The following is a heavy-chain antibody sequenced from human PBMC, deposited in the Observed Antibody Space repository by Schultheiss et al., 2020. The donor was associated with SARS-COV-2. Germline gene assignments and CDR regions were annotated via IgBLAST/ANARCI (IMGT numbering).Heavy chain of an antibody. V-gene: IGHV4-34*01. Sequence: SETLSLTCAVYGGSFSGYYWSWIRQPPGKGLEWIGEINHSGSINYNPSLKSRVTISVDTSMNQFSLKLSSVTAADTAVYYCAREIGVPEAFDIWGQGTMVTVSS. J-gene: IGHJ3*02. CDR3: AREIGVPEAFDI. D-gene: IGHD3-3*01. CDR2: INHSGSI. CDR1: GGSFSGYY.